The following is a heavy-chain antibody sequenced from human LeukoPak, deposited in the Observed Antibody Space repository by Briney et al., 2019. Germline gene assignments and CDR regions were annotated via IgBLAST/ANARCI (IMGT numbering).Heavy chain of an antibody. Sequence: GGSLRLSCAASGFTFSSYWMHWVRQAPGKGLAWVSRINSDGSSTSYADSVKGRFTISRDNAKNTLYLQMNSLRAEDTAVYYCARDGRITMVRGVVGDYWGQGTLVTVSS. CDR1: GFTFSSYW. J-gene: IGHJ4*02. CDR2: INSDGSST. D-gene: IGHD3-10*01. CDR3: ARDGRITMVRGVVGDY. V-gene: IGHV3-74*01.